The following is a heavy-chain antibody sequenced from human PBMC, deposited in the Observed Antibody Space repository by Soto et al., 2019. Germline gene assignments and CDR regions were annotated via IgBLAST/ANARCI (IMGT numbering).Heavy chain of an antibody. D-gene: IGHD3-3*01. CDR1: GFTFDDYG. Sequence: GGSLRLSCAASGFTFDDYGMSWVRQAPGKGLEWVSGINWNGGSTGYADSVKGRFTISRDNAKNSLYLQMNSLRAEDTALYHCARTNLDDFWSGYYPGYYYYMDVWGKGTTVTVSS. CDR3: ARTNLDDFWSGYYPGYYYYMDV. V-gene: IGHV3-20*01. CDR2: INWNGGST. J-gene: IGHJ6*03.